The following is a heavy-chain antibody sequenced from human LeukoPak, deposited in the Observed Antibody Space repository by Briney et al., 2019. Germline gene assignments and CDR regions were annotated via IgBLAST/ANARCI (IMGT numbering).Heavy chain of an antibody. V-gene: IGHV4-39*07. D-gene: IGHD5-24*01. J-gene: IGHJ4*02. Sequence: PSETLSLTCTVSGGSISSSSYYWGWIRQPPGKGLEWIGSIYYSGSTYYNPSLKSRVTISVDTSKNQFSLKLSSVTAADTAVYYCARCSLRWLQFDYWGQGTLVTVSS. CDR2: IYYSGST. CDR3: ARCSLRWLQFDY. CDR1: GGSISSSSYY.